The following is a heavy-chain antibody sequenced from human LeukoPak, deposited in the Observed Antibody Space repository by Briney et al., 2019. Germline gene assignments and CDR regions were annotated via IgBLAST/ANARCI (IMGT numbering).Heavy chain of an antibody. CDR3: ARWAPEDEEYFDY. J-gene: IGHJ4*02. CDR1: GFTFSSYW. Sequence: GGSLRLSCAASGFTFSSYWMHWVRQAPGKGLVWVSRINSGGSSTSYADSVKGRFTISRDNAKNTLYLQMNSLRAEDTAVYYCARWAPEDEEYFDYWGQGTLVTVSS. D-gene: IGHD1-14*01. V-gene: IGHV3-74*01. CDR2: INSGGSST.